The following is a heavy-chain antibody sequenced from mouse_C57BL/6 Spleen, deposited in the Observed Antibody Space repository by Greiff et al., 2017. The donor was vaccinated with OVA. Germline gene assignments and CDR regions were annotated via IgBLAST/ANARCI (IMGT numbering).Heavy chain of an antibody. CDR2: ISSGGDYI. J-gene: IGHJ2*01. CDR1: GFTFSSYA. D-gene: IGHD2-1*01. Sequence: EVHLVESGEGLVKPGGSLKLSCAASGFTFSSYAMSWVRQTPEKRLEWVAYISSGGDYIYYADTVKGRFTISRDNARNTLYLQMSSLKSEDTAMYYCTRDGYGNSFDYWGQGTTLTVSS. CDR3: TRDGYGNSFDY. V-gene: IGHV5-9-1*02.